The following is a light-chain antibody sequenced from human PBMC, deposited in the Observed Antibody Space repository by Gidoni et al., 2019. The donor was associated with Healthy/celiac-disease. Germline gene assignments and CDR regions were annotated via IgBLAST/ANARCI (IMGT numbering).Light chain of an antibody. Sequence: AIQMTQYPSSLSASVGDRVTITCRASQGIGIDLGWYQQKPGKAPNLLIYAASTSQSGVPSRFSGSGSGTDFTLTISSRQPEDFATYFCLQDYNYPITFGQXTRLEIK. CDR3: LQDYNYPIT. V-gene: IGKV1-6*01. J-gene: IGKJ5*01. CDR1: QGIGID. CDR2: AAS.